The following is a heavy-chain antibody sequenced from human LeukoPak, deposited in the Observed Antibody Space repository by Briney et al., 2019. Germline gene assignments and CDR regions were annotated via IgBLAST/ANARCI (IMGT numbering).Heavy chain of an antibody. CDR3: AMKGAY. D-gene: IGHD3-16*01. CDR1: GFTFSNYA. V-gene: IGHV3-23*01. Sequence: GGSLRLSCAASGFTFSNYALSWVRQAPGKGLEWVSTISGSGGSSTYYAGSVKGRFTISRDNSKNTLYLQMNSLRAEDTAVYYCAMKGAYWGQGTLVTVSS. J-gene: IGHJ4*02. CDR2: ISGSGGSST.